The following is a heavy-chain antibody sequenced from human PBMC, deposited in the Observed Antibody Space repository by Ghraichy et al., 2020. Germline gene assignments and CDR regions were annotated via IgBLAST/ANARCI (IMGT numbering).Heavy chain of an antibody. Sequence: GESLNISCAASGFTFSNYGMHWVRQAPGMGLEWVAVISYDGNNKYYADSVKGRFTISRDNSKNTLYLQLNSLRAEDTAVYYCAKDGDCGSASCYRTKGYYYYGMDVWGQGTTVTVSS. CDR2: ISYDGNNK. CDR1: GFTFSNYG. J-gene: IGHJ6*02. V-gene: IGHV3-30*18. D-gene: IGHD2-2*01. CDR3: AKDGDCGSASCYRTKGYYYYGMDV.